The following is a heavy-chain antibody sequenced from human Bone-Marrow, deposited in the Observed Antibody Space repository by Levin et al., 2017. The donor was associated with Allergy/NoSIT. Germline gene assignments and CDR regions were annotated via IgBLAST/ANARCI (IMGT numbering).Heavy chain of an antibody. V-gene: IGHV3-48*01. CDR3: ARDPHSLDY. Sequence: GGSLRLSCAASGFTFSSYSMNWVRQAPGKGLEWVSYITSTSSRIYYADSVRGRFTISRDNAKNSLYLQTNSLRGEDTAIYYCARDPHSLDYWGQGALVTVSS. J-gene: IGHJ4*02. CDR1: GFTFSSYS. CDR2: ITSTSSRI. D-gene: IGHD5-18*01.